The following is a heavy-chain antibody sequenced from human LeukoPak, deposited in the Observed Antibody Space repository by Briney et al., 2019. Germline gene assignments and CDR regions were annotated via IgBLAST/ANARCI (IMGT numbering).Heavy chain of an antibody. CDR3: ARSGGDEYCSTTLCRAASD. J-gene: IGHJ4*02. CDR1: GYTFSSYD. D-gene: IGHD2-2*01. CDR2: MNPNSGNT. Sequence: GASVKVSCKASGYTFSSYDINWVRQATGQGLEWMGWMNPNSGNTGYAQKFQGRVTMTRNTSISTAYMELSSLRSEDTAVYYCARSGGDEYCSTTLCRAASDWGQGTLVTVSS. V-gene: IGHV1-8*01.